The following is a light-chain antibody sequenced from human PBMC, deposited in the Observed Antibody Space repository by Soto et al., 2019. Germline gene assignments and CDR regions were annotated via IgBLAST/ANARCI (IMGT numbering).Light chain of an antibody. V-gene: IGLV2-23*01. CDR1: SSDVASYNL. CDR2: EGT. J-gene: IGLJ2*01. CDR3: CAYAGSRTVV. Sequence: QSALTQPASVSGSPGQSITISCTATSSDVASYNLVSWYQQHPGKAPKLMIYEGTMRPSGVSNRFSGSKSGNTASLTLAGPEAEAAADYYRCAYAGSRTVVFGGGTQLTVL.